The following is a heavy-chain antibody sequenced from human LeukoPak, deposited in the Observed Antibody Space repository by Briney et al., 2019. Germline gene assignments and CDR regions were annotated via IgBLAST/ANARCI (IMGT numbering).Heavy chain of an antibody. CDR1: GFTFSSYA. CDR3: TTDAQWETHDY. CDR2: IKSKTDGGTT. J-gene: IGHJ4*02. V-gene: IGHV3-15*01. D-gene: IGHD1-26*01. Sequence: PGGSLRLSCAASGFTFSSYAMSWVRQAPGKGLEWVGRIKSKTDGGTTDYAASVKGRFTISRDDSKNTLYLQMNSLKTEDTAVYYCTTDAQWETHDYWGQGTLVTVSS.